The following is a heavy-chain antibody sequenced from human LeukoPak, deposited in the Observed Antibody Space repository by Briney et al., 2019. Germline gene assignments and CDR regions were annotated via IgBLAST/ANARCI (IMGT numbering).Heavy chain of an antibody. CDR2: IYYTGST. D-gene: IGHD4-17*01. Sequence: KPSGTLSLTCTVSGGSISSYHWSWIRQPPGKGLEWIGYIYYTGSTNYNPSLKSRVTISVDTSKNQFSLKLSSVTAADTAVYYCARGTVTTMYFDFWGQGTLVTVSS. CDR1: GGSISSYH. CDR3: ARGTVTTMYFDF. J-gene: IGHJ4*02. V-gene: IGHV4-59*01.